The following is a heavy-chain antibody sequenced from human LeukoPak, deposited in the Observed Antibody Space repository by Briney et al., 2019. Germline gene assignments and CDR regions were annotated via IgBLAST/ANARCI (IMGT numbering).Heavy chain of an antibody. CDR2: ISYDGSNK. J-gene: IGHJ4*02. Sequence: GRSPRLSCAASGFTFSSYGMHWVRQAPGKGLEWVAVISYDGSNKYYADSVKGRFTISRDNSKNTLYLQMNSLRAEDTAVYYCAKGHRSYFDYWGQGTLVTVSS. V-gene: IGHV3-30*18. CDR1: GFTFSSYG. CDR3: AKGHRSYFDY.